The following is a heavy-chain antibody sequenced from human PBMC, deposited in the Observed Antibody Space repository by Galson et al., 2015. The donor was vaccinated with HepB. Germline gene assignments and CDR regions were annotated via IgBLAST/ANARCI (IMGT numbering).Heavy chain of an antibody. V-gene: IGHV3-21*01. Sequence: SLRLSCAASGFTFSSYSMNWVRQAPGKGLEWVSSISSSTSYIYYADSVKGRFTISRDNAKNSLYLQMNSLRAEDTAVYYCASGGREQQWLVRHFDYWGQGTLVTVSS. CDR2: ISSSTSYI. D-gene: IGHD6-19*01. CDR3: ASGGREQQWLVRHFDY. J-gene: IGHJ4*02. CDR1: GFTFSSYS.